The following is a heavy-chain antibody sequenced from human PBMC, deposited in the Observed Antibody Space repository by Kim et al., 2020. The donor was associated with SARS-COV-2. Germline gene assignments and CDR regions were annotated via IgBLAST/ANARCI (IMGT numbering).Heavy chain of an antibody. J-gene: IGHJ4*02. V-gene: IGHV3-11*06. CDR3: ARDVYCSDTTCYPEHFDY. Sequence: GGSLRLSCAASGFTLSDYYMSWIRQAPGKGLEWISHISGSSSYTSYADSIKGRFTISRDNAKNSLYLQMSSLGAEDTAVYYCARDVYCSDTTCYPEHFDYWGQGTLVTVSS. CDR1: GFTLSDYY. CDR2: ISGSSSYT. D-gene: IGHD2-2*01.